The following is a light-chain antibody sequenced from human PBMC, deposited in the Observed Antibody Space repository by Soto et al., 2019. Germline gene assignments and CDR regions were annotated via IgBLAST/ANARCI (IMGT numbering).Light chain of an antibody. CDR1: TSNIGTYA. CDR2: RNH. V-gene: IGLV1-44*01. J-gene: IGLJ2*01. Sequence: QFVLPQSPSASGTPGQRATTSCSGSTSNIGTYAVNWYQQLPGTAPTLLIFRNHQRPSGVPDRFSGSKSGTSASLAISGPQSADEADYYCAAWDDSLRAVVFGGGTKLTVL. CDR3: AAWDDSLRAVV.